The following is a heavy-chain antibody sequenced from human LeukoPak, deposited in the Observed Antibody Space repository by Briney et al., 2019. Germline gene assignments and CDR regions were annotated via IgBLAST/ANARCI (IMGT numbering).Heavy chain of an antibody. CDR2: ISSDGSST. Sequence: GGSLRLSCAASGFTFNNYWMNWVRQAPEKGLVWVSRISSDGSSTNYVESVKGRFTISRDNAKNTLYLQMNSLRAEDTAVYYCARTYYDFWSGPDAFDIWGQGTMVTVSS. CDR1: GFTFNNYW. V-gene: IGHV3-74*01. D-gene: IGHD3-3*01. CDR3: ARTYYDFWSGPDAFDI. J-gene: IGHJ3*02.